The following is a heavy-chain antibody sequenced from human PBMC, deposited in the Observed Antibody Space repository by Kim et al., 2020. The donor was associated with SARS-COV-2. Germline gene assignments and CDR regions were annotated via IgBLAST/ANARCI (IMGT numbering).Heavy chain of an antibody. D-gene: IGHD2-21*01. CDR1: GGSISSYY. J-gene: IGHJ6*02. CDR2: IYYSGST. Sequence: SETLSLTCTVSGGSISSYYWSWIRQPPGKGLEWIGYIYYSGSTNYNPSLKSRVTISVDTSKNQFSLKLSSVTAADTAMYYCAGDKGPLWYSYFGMDVWGQGTTVTVSS. V-gene: IGHV4-59*01. CDR3: AGDKGPLWYSYFGMDV.